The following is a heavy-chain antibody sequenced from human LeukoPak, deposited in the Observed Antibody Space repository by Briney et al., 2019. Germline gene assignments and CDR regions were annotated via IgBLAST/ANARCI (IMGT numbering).Heavy chain of an antibody. V-gene: IGHV4-59*01. Sequence: SQTLSLTYTVSGGSISSYYSSWIRQPPGKGLEWIGYIYYSGSTNYNPSLKSRVTISVDTSKNQYSLKLSSVTAADTAVYYCARARYYYDSSGLYYFDCWGQGTLVTVSS. CDR1: GGSISSYY. CDR3: ARARYYYDSSGLYYFDC. J-gene: IGHJ4*02. D-gene: IGHD3-22*01. CDR2: IYYSGST.